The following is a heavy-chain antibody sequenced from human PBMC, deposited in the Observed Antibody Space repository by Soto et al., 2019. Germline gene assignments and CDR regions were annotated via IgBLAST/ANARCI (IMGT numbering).Heavy chain of an antibody. CDR1: GFSFSSSA. CDR3: ARERSGWYYGDY. CDR2: ISYDGSNK. Sequence: QVQLVESGGGVVQPGRSLRLSCAASGFSFSSSAMHWVRQAPGKGLEWVAVISYDGSNKYYADSVKGRFTISRDNSKNTLYLQMNSLRAEDTAVYCCARERSGWYYGDYWGQGTLVTVSS. D-gene: IGHD6-19*01. V-gene: IGHV3-30-3*01. J-gene: IGHJ4*02.